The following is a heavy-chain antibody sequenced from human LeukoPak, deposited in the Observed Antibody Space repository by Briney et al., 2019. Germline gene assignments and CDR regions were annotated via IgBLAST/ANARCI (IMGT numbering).Heavy chain of an antibody. CDR2: ISSSGSTI. V-gene: IGHV3-48*03. J-gene: IGHJ3*02. CDR3: ARTVQVIAFDI. CDR1: GFTFSSYE. Sequence: GGSLRLSCAASGFTFSSYEMNWVRQAPGKGLEWVSYISSSGSTIYYADSVKGRLTISRDNAKNSLYLQMNSLRAEDTAVYYCARTVQVIAFDIWGQGTMVTVSS. D-gene: IGHD2-21*01.